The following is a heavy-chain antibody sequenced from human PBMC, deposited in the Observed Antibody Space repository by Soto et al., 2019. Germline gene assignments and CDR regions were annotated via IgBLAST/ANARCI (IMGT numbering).Heavy chain of an antibody. Sequence: PGGSLRLSCAASGFTFSSYGMHWVRQAPGKGLEWVAVIWYDGSNKYYADSVKGRFTISRDNSKNTLYLQMNSLRAEDTAVYYCAKARAAAAAFDIWGQGTMVTVSS. J-gene: IGHJ3*02. D-gene: IGHD6-13*01. CDR1: GFTFSSYG. CDR2: IWYDGSNK. CDR3: AKARAAAAAFDI. V-gene: IGHV3-33*06.